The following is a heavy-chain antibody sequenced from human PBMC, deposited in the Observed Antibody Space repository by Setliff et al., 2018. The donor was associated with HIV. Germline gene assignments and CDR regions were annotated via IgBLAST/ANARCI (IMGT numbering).Heavy chain of an antibody. CDR2: FNPEEGKT. J-gene: IGHJ2*01. CDR1: GYTLSELS. V-gene: IGHV1-24*01. Sequence: ASVKVSCKISGYTLSELSMHWVRQAPGKGLEWMVGFNPEEGKTIYAQKFQGRVTMTEDTSTDTACMDLNNLRSEDTAVYYCAASISSRHYYGSALWGRGTLVTVSS. CDR3: AASISSRHYYGSAL. D-gene: IGHD3-10*01.